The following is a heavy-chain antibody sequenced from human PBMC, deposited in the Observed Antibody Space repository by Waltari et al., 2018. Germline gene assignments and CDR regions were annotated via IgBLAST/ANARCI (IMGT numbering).Heavy chain of an antibody. V-gene: IGHV3-21*01. D-gene: IGHD1-26*01. J-gene: IGHJ3*02. CDR3: ARDRGSYYRDDAFDI. CDR1: GFTFSSYR. Sequence: EVQLVESGGGLVKPGGSLRLSCAASGFTFSSYRMNWVRQAPGKGLEWVSSISSSSSYIYYADSVKGRFTISRDNAKNSLYLQMNSLRAEDTAVYYCARDRGSYYRDDAFDIWGQGTMVTVSS. CDR2: ISSSSSYI.